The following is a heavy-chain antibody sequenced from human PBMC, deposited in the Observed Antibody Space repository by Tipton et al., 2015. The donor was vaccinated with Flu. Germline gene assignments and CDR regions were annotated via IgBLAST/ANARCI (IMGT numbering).Heavy chain of an antibody. V-gene: IGHV3-11*01. D-gene: IGHD5-12*01. CDR3: ARDRGAIVATIRWCYMDV. Sequence: SLRLSCAASGFTFSSYAMSWVRQAPGKGLEWVSAISSSGSTIYYADSVKGRFTISRDNAKNSLYLQMNSLRAEDTAVYYCARDRGAIVATIRWCYMDVWGKGTTVTVSS. J-gene: IGHJ6*03. CDR1: GFTFSSYA. CDR2: ISSSGSTI.